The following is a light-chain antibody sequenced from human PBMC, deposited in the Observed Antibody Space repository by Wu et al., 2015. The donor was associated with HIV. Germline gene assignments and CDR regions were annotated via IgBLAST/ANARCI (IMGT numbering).Light chain of an antibody. Sequence: DIQMTQSPSTLSASVGDRVTLTCRASESITTWLAWYQQKPGKAPRLLISRASDLQTGVPSRFSGSGSGTEFTLTINSLQPDDFATYYCQEYKTYLYTFGRGYQAG. V-gene: IGKV1-5*03. CDR2: RAS. CDR3: QEYKTYLYT. CDR1: ESITTW. J-gene: IGKJ2*01.